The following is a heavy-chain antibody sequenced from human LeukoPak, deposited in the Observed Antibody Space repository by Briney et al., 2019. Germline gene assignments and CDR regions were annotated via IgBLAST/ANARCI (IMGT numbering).Heavy chain of an antibody. CDR2: IYYSGST. CDR1: GGSISSYY. V-gene: IGHV4-59*01. Sequence: EPLSLTCTVSGGSISSYYWSWIRQPPGKGLEWIGYIYYSGSTNYNPSLKSRVTISVDTSKNQFSLKLSSVTAADTAVYYCASVEYNWNDVDYWGQGTLVTVSS. CDR3: ASVEYNWNDVDY. J-gene: IGHJ4*02. D-gene: IGHD1-20*01.